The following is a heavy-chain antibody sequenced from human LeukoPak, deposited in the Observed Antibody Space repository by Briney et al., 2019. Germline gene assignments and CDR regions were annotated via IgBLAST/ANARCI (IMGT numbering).Heavy chain of an antibody. CDR1: GFIVSSNH. CDR2: IYSGGST. V-gene: IGHV3-66*02. CDR3: ARDSRGHDAFDI. D-gene: IGHD3-10*01. J-gene: IGHJ3*02. Sequence: PGGSLRLSCAASGFIVSSNHMSWVRQAPGKGLEWVSVIYSGGSTYYADSVKGRFTISRDNSKNTLYLQMNSPRAEDTAVYYCARDSRGHDAFDIWGQGTMVTVSS.